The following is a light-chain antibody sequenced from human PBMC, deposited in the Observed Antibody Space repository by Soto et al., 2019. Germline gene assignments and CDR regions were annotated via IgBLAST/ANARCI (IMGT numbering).Light chain of an antibody. CDR1: HR. Sequence: HRLSWYQQPPGTAPKLIMYEVNTRPSGVPDRFSGSKSGSTASLTISGLQAEDEADYYCSLYISGSTYVFGTGTKVTVL. V-gene: IGLV2-18*01. CDR3: SLYISGSTYV. CDR2: EVN. J-gene: IGLJ1*01.